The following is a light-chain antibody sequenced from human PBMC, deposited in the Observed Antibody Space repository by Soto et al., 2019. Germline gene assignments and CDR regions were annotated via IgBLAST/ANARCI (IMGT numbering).Light chain of an antibody. CDR1: QSISSY. CDR2: AAS. Sequence: DIQMTQSPSSLSASVGDRVTITCRASQSISSYLNWYQQKPGKAPKLLIYAASSLQSGVPSRFSGSGSGTDFTLTISSLQPEDFATYYCQQSYSTPGFTFSQGTRLEIK. CDR3: QQSYSTPGFT. V-gene: IGKV1-39*01. J-gene: IGKJ5*01.